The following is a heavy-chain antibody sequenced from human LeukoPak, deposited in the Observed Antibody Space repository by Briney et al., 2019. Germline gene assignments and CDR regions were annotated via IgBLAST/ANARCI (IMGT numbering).Heavy chain of an antibody. CDR1: GYTLSGNH. Sequence: PRATVNLCCKVSGYTLSGNHTHWVPRAPGPGLESMGWSNPGSGGTPYAEHFQGRVNMTRDTSISTVYLELSRLRSDDTAIYYCARDNCSIPNAYEDYYHGMDVWGQGTTVTVSS. V-gene: IGHV1-2*02. CDR2: SNPGSGGT. D-gene: IGHD2-2*01. CDR3: ARDNCSIPNAYEDYYHGMDV. J-gene: IGHJ6*02.